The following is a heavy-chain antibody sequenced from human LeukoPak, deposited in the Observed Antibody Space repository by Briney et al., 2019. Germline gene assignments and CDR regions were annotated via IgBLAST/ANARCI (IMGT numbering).Heavy chain of an antibody. CDR3: ARGRHIVVVTAIPGGDY. CDR2: INHSGST. J-gene: IGHJ4*02. D-gene: IGHD2-21*02. V-gene: IGHV4-34*01. Sequence: GSLRLSCGASGFTFSNYGMHWVRQPPGKGLEWIGEINHSGSTNYNPSLKSRVTISVDTSKNQFSLKLSSVTAADTAVYYCARGRHIVVVTAIPGGDYWGQGTLVTVSS. CDR1: GFTFSNYG.